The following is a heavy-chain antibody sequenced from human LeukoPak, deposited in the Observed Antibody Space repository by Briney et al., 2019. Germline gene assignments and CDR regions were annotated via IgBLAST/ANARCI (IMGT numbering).Heavy chain of an antibody. D-gene: IGHD4-17*01. V-gene: IGHV3-48*02. J-gene: IGHJ4*02. CDR1: GLTFSSYE. CDR3: ARGDDDYVRYFDY. CDR2: ISSGSSTR. Sequence: PGGSLRLSCAASGLTFSSYEMNWVRQAPGKGLEWVSYISSGSSTRCYGDSVKGRFTISRDNAKNSLYLQMNSLRDEDTAVYYCARGDDDYVRYFDYWGQGTLVAVSS.